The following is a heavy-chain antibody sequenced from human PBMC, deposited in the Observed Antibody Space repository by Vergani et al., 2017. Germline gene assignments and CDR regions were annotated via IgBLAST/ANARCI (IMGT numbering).Heavy chain of an antibody. CDR3: AKDISQFGDDESSGVYGADAFDI. Sequence: EVQLVESGGGLVQPGRSLRLSCAASGFTFDDYALHWVRQAPGKGLEWVSGISWNSGTTGYADSVKGRFTISRDNAKNALHLQMNSLRAEDTALYYCAKDISQFGDDESSGVYGADAFDIWGQGTMVTVSS. J-gene: IGHJ3*02. D-gene: IGHD3-22*01. CDR1: GFTFDDYA. V-gene: IGHV3-9*01. CDR2: ISWNSGTT.